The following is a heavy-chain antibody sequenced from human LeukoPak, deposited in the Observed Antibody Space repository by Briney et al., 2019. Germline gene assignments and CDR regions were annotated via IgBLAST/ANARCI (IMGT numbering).Heavy chain of an antibody. V-gene: IGHV4-4*07. D-gene: IGHD3-10*01. CDR2: IYTSGST. J-gene: IGHJ4*02. CDR1: GGSISSYY. Sequence: SETLSLTCTVSGGSISSYYRSWIRQPAGKGLEWIGRIYTSGSTNYNPSLKSRVTMSVDTSKNQFSLKLSSVTAADTAVYYCARDRGYGSGSYYYDCWGQGALVTVSS. CDR3: ARDRGYGSGSYYYDC.